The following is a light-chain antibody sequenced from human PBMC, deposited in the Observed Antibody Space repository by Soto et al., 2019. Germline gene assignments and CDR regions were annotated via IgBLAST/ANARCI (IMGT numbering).Light chain of an antibody. CDR1: QSFRSSY. CDR2: GAS. V-gene: IGKV3-20*01. Sequence: EIVLTQSPGTLSLSPGERATLSCRASQSFRSSYLAWYQQKPGQAPRLLNYGASSRATGIPDRFSGSGSGTDFTLTISRLEPEDFAVYYCQQYGSSPLTFGGGTKVEIK. J-gene: IGKJ4*01. CDR3: QQYGSSPLT.